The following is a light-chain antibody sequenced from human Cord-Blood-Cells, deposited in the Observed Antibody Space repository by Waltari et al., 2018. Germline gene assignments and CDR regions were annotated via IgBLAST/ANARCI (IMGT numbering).Light chain of an antibody. V-gene: IGLV2-14*01. J-gene: IGLJ1*01. CDR1: SRDVGGYNY. CDR2: DVS. Sequence: QSALTQPASVSGSPGQSLTISCTGTSRDVGGYNYVSWYQQHPGKAPKLMIYDVSNRPSGVSKRFSGSKSGNTASLTISGLQAEDEADYYCSSYTSSSTYVFGTGTKVTVL. CDR3: SSYTSSSTYV.